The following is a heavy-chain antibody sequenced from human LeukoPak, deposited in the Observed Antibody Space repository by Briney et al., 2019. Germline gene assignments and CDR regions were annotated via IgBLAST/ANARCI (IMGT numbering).Heavy chain of an antibody. CDR2: VNLSGVT. D-gene: IGHD3-16*01. V-gene: IGHV4-34*01. CDR3: ARPVGGWFDP. Sequence: PSETLSLTRAVYGGSFSGYYRSWVRQPPGMGLEWIGEVNLSGVTNYNPSLKSRITMSLDTSKNHFSLKLSSVTAADTAVYYCARPVGGWFDPWGQGTLVTVSS. J-gene: IGHJ5*02. CDR1: GGSFSGYY.